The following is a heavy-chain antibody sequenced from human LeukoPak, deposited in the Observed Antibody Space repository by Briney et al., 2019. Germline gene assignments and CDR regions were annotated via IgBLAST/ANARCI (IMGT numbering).Heavy chain of an antibody. CDR1: GFTFSTYN. Sequence: GGSLRLSCAASGFTFSTYNMNWVRQAPGKGREGVSSITSGGTYTYYADSGKGRFTTSRDNAKNSLSLQLSSLRAEDTAVYYCARGHYDILTASYKWTPDYWGQGILVTVSS. V-gene: IGHV3-21*06. D-gene: IGHD3-9*01. CDR3: ARGHYDILTASYKWTPDY. CDR2: ITSGGTYT. J-gene: IGHJ4*02.